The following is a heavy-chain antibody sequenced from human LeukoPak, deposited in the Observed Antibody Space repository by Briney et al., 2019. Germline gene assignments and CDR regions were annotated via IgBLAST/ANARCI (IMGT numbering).Heavy chain of an antibody. J-gene: IGHJ4*02. CDR1: GFIFSDYV. Sequence: GGSLRLSCAASGFIFSDYVMNWLRQAPGRGLEWVAYIRYDGSHKYYIDSVKGRFTISRDNSKNTLYLQMNSLRPEDTAVYYCARGFRGWYAEGFDYWGQGTLVTVSS. V-gene: IGHV3-30*02. D-gene: IGHD6-19*01. CDR3: ARGFRGWYAEGFDY. CDR2: IRYDGSHK.